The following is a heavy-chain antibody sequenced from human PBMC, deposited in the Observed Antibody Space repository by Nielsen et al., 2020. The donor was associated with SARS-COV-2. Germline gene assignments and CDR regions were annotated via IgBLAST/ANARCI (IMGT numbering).Heavy chain of an antibody. Sequence: SGPTLVKPTETLTLTCTVSGFSLSNARMGVGWIRQPPGKGLEWIGYIYSTGSTNYNSSLKSRVTISVDTSKRQFSLKLTSVTAADTAVYYCARSRAVENTSNYFYHVMDVWGQGTTVTVSS. CDR1: GFSLSNARMG. CDR3: ARSRAVENTSNYFYHVMDV. D-gene: IGHD2/OR15-2a*01. J-gene: IGHJ6*02. CDR2: IYSTGST. V-gene: IGHV4-61*01.